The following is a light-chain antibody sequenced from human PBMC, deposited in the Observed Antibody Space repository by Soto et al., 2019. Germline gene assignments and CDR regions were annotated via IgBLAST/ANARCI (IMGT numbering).Light chain of an antibody. J-gene: IGKJ3*01. Sequence: DIQMTQSPPSLSASVGDTLTITCQASQDISNYLNWYQQKLGKAPKLLIYDASNLEPGVPSRFSGSGSGTVFTLTITSLQPEDSATYYCQHFDSLPLSFGPGTAVQIK. CDR3: QHFDSLPLS. V-gene: IGKV1-33*01. CDR2: DAS. CDR1: QDISNY.